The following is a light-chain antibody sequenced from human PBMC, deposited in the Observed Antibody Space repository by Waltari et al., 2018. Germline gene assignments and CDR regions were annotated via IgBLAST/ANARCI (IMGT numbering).Light chain of an antibody. J-gene: IGKJ2*03. CDR1: QSVSSSY. Sequence: EIVLTQSPGTLSLSPGERATLSCRASQSVSSSYLAWYQQKPGQAPRLLIYGASSRATGIPDRFSGSGSGTDFTLTISRLEPEDFAVYYCQQYGNSPAYGFGQGTKLEV. V-gene: IGKV3-20*01. CDR3: QQYGNSPAYG. CDR2: GAS.